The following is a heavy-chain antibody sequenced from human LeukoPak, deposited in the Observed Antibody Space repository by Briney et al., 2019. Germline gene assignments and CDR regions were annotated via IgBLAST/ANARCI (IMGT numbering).Heavy chain of an antibody. CDR1: GYTFTGYY. CDR3: ARARQNPYFEERRRGNWFDP. Sequence: ASVKVSCKASGYTFTGYYMHWVRQAPGQGLEWMGWINPNSGGTNYAQKFQGRVTMTRDTSISTAYMELSRLRSDDTAVYYCARARQNPYFEERRRGNWFDPWGQGTQVTVSS. V-gene: IGHV1-2*02. J-gene: IGHJ5*02. CDR2: INPNSGGT. D-gene: IGHD3-9*01.